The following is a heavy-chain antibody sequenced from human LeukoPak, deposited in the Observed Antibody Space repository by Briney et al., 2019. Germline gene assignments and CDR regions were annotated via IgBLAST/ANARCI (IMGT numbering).Heavy chain of an antibody. CDR1: GFTSRSSA. V-gene: IGHV1-58*02. Sequence: SVKVSCKTSGFTSRSSAIQWVRQARGQRLEWIGWIVVGSGATSYAHYLQERLTITRDMSTGTAYLELSGLRSEDTGIYYCAAETYTDSCCWFDPWGQGTLVTVSS. J-gene: IGHJ5*02. CDR2: IVVGSGAT. CDR3: AAETYTDSCCWFDP. D-gene: IGHD3-16*01.